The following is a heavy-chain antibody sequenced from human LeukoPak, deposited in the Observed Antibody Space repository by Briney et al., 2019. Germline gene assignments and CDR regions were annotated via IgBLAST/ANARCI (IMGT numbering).Heavy chain of an antibody. CDR1: SASITSHNYY. Sequence: SETLSLTCTVSSASITSHNYYWGWIRQPPGKRLELIGSIYYTGTTFYNPSLKSRVTMSVDTSNNHFALKVNSVTAADTAVYYCARLLSYDILTDNYYKYYMDVWGKGTTVTVSS. CDR2: IYYTGTT. J-gene: IGHJ6*03. D-gene: IGHD3-9*01. CDR3: ARLLSYDILTDNYYKYYMDV. V-gene: IGHV4-39*02.